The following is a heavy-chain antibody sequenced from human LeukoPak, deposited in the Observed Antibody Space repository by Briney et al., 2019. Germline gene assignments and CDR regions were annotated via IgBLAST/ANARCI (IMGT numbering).Heavy chain of an antibody. D-gene: IGHD3-22*01. CDR3: ARAYDGSGNLDY. J-gene: IGHJ4*02. CDR1: GYTFTDYY. Sequence: ASVKVSGKGSGYTFTDYYMHWVRQAPGQELEWMGWIYPNRGGTNYAQKFQGRVTMTRDTSINTAYMELSRLRSDDTAVYYCARAYDGSGNLDYWGQGTLVTVSS. V-gene: IGHV1-2*02. CDR2: IYPNRGGT.